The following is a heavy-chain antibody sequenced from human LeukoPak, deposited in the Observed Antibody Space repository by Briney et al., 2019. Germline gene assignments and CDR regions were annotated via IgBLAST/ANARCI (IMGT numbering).Heavy chain of an antibody. Sequence: PSETLSLTCTVSGGSISSYYWSWIRQPAGKGLEWIGRIYTSGSTNYNPSLKSRVTISVDTSKNQFSLKLSSVTAADTAVYYCAREARNYSGSGSYYRFDYWGQGTLVTVSS. CDR2: IYTSGST. V-gene: IGHV4-4*07. CDR1: GGSISSYY. CDR3: AREARNYSGSGSYYRFDY. J-gene: IGHJ4*02. D-gene: IGHD3-10*01.